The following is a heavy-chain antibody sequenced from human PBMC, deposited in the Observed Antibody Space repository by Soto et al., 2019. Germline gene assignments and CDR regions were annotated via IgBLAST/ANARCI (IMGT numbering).Heavy chain of an antibody. V-gene: IGHV4-59*12. CDR3: GRGRIKWVHGSTWYGDLSYYYGMDV. CDR1: GGSISSYY. J-gene: IGHJ6*02. D-gene: IGHD6-13*01. Sequence: PSETLSLTCTVSGGSISSYYWSWIRQPPGKGLEWIGYIYYSGSTNYNPSLKSRVTISVDTSKNQFSLKRSSVTAADTAVYYFGRGRIKWVHGSTWYGDLSYYYGMDVWGQGTTVTVSS. CDR2: IYYSGST.